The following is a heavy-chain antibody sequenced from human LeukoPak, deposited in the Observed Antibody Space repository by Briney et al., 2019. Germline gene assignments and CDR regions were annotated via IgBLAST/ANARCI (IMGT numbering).Heavy chain of an antibody. Sequence: TGGSLRLSCAASGFTFSIYWMSWVRQAPGKGLEWVANIKDDGGEKYYVDSVKGRFTISRDNAKNSLYLQMNSLRAEDTALYYCAKDINSGYGGRYFDYWGQGTLVTVSS. CDR2: IKDDGGEK. J-gene: IGHJ4*02. CDR3: AKDINSGYGGRYFDY. V-gene: IGHV3-7*03. CDR1: GFTFSIYW. D-gene: IGHD5-12*01.